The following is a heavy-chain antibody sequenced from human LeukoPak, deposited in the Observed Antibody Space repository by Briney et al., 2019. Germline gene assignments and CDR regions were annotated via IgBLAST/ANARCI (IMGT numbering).Heavy chain of an antibody. CDR1: GFTFSGFA. CDR2: ISGSGDNT. J-gene: IGHJ2*01. Sequence: GGSLRLSCAASGFTFSGFAMSWVRRTPGKGLEWVSGISGSGDNTLYADSVKGRFTISRDNSKNTLYLQMNSLRAEDTAVYYCARDYLDWYFDLWGRGTLVTVSS. V-gene: IGHV3-23*01. CDR3: ARDYLDWYFDL.